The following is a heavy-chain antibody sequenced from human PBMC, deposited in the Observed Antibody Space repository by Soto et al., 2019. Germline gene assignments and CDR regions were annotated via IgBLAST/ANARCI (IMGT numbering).Heavy chain of an antibody. Sequence: QLQLQESGSGLVKPSQTLSLTCAVSGGSISSGGYSWSWIRQPPGKGLEWIGYIYHSGSTYYNPALQSRVTIPVDRSKHQFSLKLSSVTAADTAVYYCARVSGYCISTSCYGWFDPWGQGTLVTVSS. CDR3: ARVSGYCISTSCYGWFDP. CDR1: GGSISSGGYS. V-gene: IGHV4-30-2*01. D-gene: IGHD2-2*01. J-gene: IGHJ5*02. CDR2: IYHSGST.